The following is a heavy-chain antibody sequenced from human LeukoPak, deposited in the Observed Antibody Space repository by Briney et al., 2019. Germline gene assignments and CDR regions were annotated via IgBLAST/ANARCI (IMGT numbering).Heavy chain of an antibody. Sequence: GGSLRLSCAASGFTFSSYSMNWVRQAPGKGLEWLSYISSTSSAIYYADSLKGRFTISRDNAKNSLYLQMNSLRAEDTAVYYCATTSSGDDWGQGTLVTVSS. V-gene: IGHV3-48*04. CDR1: GFTFSSYS. D-gene: IGHD6-19*01. J-gene: IGHJ4*02. CDR2: ISSTSSAI. CDR3: ATTSSGDD.